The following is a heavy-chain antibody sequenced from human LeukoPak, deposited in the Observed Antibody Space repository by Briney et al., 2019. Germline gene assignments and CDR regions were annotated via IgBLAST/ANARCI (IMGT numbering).Heavy chain of an antibody. J-gene: IGHJ4*02. CDR2: IYYSGST. CDR1: GGSISSYY. CDR3: ARFPIAAAGTS. D-gene: IGHD6-13*01. Sequence: SETLSLTCTASGGSISSYYWSWIRQPPGKGLEWIGYIYYSGSTNYNPSLKSRVTISVDTSKNQFSLKLSSVTAADTAVYYCARFPIAAAGTSWGQGTLVTVSS. V-gene: IGHV4-59*01.